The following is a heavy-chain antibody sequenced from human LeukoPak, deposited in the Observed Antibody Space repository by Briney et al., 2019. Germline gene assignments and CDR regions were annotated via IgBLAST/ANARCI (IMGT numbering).Heavy chain of an antibody. Sequence: SETLSLTCAVSGGSISSGGYSWSWIRQPPGKGLEWSGYIYYSGSTYYNPSLKSRVTISVDTSKNQFSLKLSSVTAADTAVYYCARADCSSTSCYSVHAFDIWGQGTMVTVSS. D-gene: IGHD2-2*01. V-gene: IGHV4-30-4*07. J-gene: IGHJ3*02. CDR1: GGSISSGGYS. CDR3: ARADCSSTSCYSVHAFDI. CDR2: IYYSGST.